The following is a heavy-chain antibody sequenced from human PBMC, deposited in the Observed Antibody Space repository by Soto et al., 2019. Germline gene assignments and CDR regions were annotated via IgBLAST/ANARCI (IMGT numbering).Heavy chain of an antibody. Sequence: QVQLVESGGGVVQPGRSLRLSCAASGFTFSSYGMHWVRQAPGKGLEWVAVIWYDGSNKYYADSVKGRFTISRDNSKNTLYLQMNSLRAEDTAVYYCARAPGGVVIHFDYWGQGTLVTVSS. D-gene: IGHD3-22*01. CDR3: ARAPGGVVIHFDY. CDR2: IWYDGSNK. V-gene: IGHV3-33*01. J-gene: IGHJ4*02. CDR1: GFTFSSYG.